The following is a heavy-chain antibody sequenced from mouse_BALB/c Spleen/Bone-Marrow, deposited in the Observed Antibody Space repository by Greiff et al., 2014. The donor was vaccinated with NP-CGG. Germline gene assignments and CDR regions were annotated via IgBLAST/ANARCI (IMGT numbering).Heavy chain of an antibody. D-gene: IGHD1-1*01. J-gene: IGHJ4*01. V-gene: IGHV1-87*01. Sequence: VQLQQSGAELARPGASVKLSCKASGYTFTSYWMQWIKQRPGQGLEWIGAIYPGDGDTRFTQKFKGKATLTADKSSSTAYMQLGSLASEDSAVYYCARALHYYGSSYGAMDYWGQGTSVTVSS. CDR3: ARALHYYGSSYGAMDY. CDR2: IYPGDGDT. CDR1: GYTFTSYW.